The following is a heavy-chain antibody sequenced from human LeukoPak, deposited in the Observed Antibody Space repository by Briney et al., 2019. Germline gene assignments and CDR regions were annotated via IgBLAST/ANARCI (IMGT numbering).Heavy chain of an antibody. CDR3: ARDVVPAAKGGY. CDR1: GFTFSSYG. J-gene: IGHJ4*02. CDR2: ISYDGSNK. D-gene: IGHD2-2*01. Sequence: GGSLRLSCAASGFTFSSYGMHWVRQAPGKGQEWVAVISYDGSNKYYADSVKGRFTISRDNSKNTLYLQMNSLRAEDTAVYYCARDVVPAAKGGYWGQGTLVTVSS. V-gene: IGHV3-30*03.